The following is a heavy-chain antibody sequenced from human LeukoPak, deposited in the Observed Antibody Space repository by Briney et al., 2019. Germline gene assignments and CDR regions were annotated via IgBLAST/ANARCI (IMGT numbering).Heavy chain of an antibody. D-gene: IGHD3-10*01. V-gene: IGHV3-21*01. CDR1: GFTFSSYA. CDR3: ARDYYGSGTSLDY. J-gene: IGHJ4*02. CDR2: ISSSSRYI. Sequence: GGSLRLSCAASGFTFSSYAMSWVRQAPGKGLEWVSSISSSSRYIYNADSVKGRFTISRDNAKNSLYLHMNSLRAEDTAVYYCARDYYGSGTSLDYWGQGTLVTVSS.